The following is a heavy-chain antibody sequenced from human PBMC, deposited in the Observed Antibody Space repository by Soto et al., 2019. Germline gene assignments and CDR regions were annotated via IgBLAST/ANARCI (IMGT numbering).Heavy chain of an antibody. CDR3: AKTQTFHAYYGGLED. CDR1: GFSFAGYA. J-gene: IGHJ4*02. Sequence: GGALGLSCAATGFSFAGYALTWVRQAPGKGLEWLSAVSGGGASTYYADSVRGRFSISRDVSGNMIYLQLNRLTAGDTATYYCAKTQTFHAYYGGLEDWGQGPRVTVS. D-gene: IGHD2-21*01. CDR2: VSGGGAST. V-gene: IGHV3-23*01.